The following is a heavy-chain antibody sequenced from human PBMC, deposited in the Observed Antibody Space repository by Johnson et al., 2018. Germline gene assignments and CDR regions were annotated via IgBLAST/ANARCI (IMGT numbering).Heavy chain of an antibody. CDR1: GFTFGDFV. J-gene: IGHJ1*01. CDR3: ARDKAPFYFDWYFQF. Sequence: QVQLVESGGGAVQPGRSLRLSCVASGFTFGDFVMYWVRQAPGKGLEWVTAISSDGRHTYYADSVRGRFTISRDNAKNTLHLQVNSLRPEDTAVYYCARDKAPFYFDWYFQFWGQGTLVTVSS. CDR2: ISSDGRHT. D-gene: IGHD3-22*01. V-gene: IGHV3-30*03.